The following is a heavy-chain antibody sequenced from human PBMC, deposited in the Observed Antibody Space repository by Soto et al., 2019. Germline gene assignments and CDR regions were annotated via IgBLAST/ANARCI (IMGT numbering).Heavy chain of an antibody. J-gene: IGHJ4*02. Sequence: GAPVKVSCKASGGTFSSYTISWVRQAPGQGLEWMGRIIPILGIANYAQKFQGRVTITADESTSTAYMELSSLRSEDTAVYYCARLGPGGYWGQGTLVTVSS. CDR1: GGTFSSYT. CDR3: ARLGPGGY. CDR2: IIPILGIA. D-gene: IGHD3-16*01. V-gene: IGHV1-69*02.